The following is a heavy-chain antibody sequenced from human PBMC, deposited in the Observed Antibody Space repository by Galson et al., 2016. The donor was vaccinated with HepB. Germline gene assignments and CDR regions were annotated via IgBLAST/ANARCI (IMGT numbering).Heavy chain of an antibody. CDR3: ARDHRLAYCSGGICYSTHDAFDI. J-gene: IGHJ3*02. CDR2: IIPVFGTP. V-gene: IGHV1-69*13. CDR1: GGTFSRYA. Sequence: SVKVSCKASGGTFSRYAISWVRQAPGQGLEWVGGIIPVFGTPNYAQKFQGRVTITANESTSTAYMELSSLRSVDAAVYYCARDHRLAYCSGGICYSTHDAFDIWGQGTMVTVSS. D-gene: IGHD2-15*01.